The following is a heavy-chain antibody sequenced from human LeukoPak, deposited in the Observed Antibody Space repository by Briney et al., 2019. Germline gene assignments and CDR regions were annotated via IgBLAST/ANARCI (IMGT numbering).Heavy chain of an antibody. CDR3: ARGYDILTGYHPVDY. CDR1: GYTFTSYG. D-gene: IGHD3-9*01. CDR2: INPSGGST. J-gene: IGHJ4*02. Sequence: ASVKVSCKASGYTFTSYGISWVRQAPGQGLEWMGIINPSGGSTSYAQKFQGRVTMTRDTSTSTVYMELSSLRSEDTAVYYCARGYDILTGYHPVDYWGQGTLVTVSS. V-gene: IGHV1-46*01.